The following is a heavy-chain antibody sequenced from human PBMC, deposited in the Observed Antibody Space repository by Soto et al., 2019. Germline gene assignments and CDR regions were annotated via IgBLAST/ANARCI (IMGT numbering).Heavy chain of an antibody. Sequence: SVKVSCKASGGTFSSYAISWVRQAPGQGLEWMGGIIPIFGTANYAQKIQGRDTITADESTSTAYMELSSLRSEDTAVYYCARDSRYCTYGVCSNYYGMAVWGQGTTVTASS. V-gene: IGHV1-69*01. CDR2: IIPIFGTA. J-gene: IGHJ6*02. CDR1: GGTFSSYA. CDR3: ARDSRYCTYGVCSNYYGMAV. D-gene: IGHD2-8*01.